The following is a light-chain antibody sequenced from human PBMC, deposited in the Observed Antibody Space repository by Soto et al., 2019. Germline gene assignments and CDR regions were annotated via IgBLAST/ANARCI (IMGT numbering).Light chain of an antibody. Sequence: QSVLTQPASVSGSPGQSITISCTGTSSDVGGYEYVSWYQQHPGKAPKRIIYDVSDRPSGVSNRFSGSKSGNTASLAISGLQAEVYADYYCSSYTTSSPLGVFGTGTKVT. J-gene: IGLJ1*01. V-gene: IGLV2-14*03. CDR1: SSDVGGYEY. CDR3: SSYTTSSPLGV. CDR2: DVS.